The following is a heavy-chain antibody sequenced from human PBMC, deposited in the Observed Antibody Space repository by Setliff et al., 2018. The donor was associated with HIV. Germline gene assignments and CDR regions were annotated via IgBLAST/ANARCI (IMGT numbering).Heavy chain of an antibody. CDR3: ARGSYGSVLL. CDR1: GFTFSPYW. V-gene: IGHV3-74*03. Sequence: GGSLRLSCAASGFTFSPYWMHWVRQAPGKGLVWVSRINSDGTSTTYADSVKGRFTISRDNAKNTLYLQINSLRAEDTAVYYCARGSYGSVLLWGQGTLVTVSS. CDR2: INSDGTST. J-gene: IGHJ4*02. D-gene: IGHD6-19*01.